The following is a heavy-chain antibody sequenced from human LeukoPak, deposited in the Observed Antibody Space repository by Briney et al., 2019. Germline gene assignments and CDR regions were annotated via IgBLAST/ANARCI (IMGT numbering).Heavy chain of an antibody. D-gene: IGHD3-10*01. CDR1: GGSISSRNW. Sequence: SGTLSLTCAVSGGSISSRNWWSWVRQPPGKGLEWIGEIHHSGSTNHNPSLRSRVTISLDTSRNQFSLKLNSVTAADTAVYYCAKSNGYGLVDIWGQGTMVTVSS. J-gene: IGHJ3*02. V-gene: IGHV4-4*02. CDR2: IHHSGST. CDR3: AKSNGYGLVDI.